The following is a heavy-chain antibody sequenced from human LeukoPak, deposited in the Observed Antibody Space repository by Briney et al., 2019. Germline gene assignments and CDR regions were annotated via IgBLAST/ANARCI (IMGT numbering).Heavy chain of an antibody. D-gene: IGHD1-14*01. V-gene: IGHV3-74*01. CDR1: GFTFGNSW. J-gene: IGHJ3*01. CDR2: INADGTTT. CDR3: GSDGFDV. Sequence: GGSLRLSCAAPGFTFGNSWVHWVRQTPGKGLVWASLINADGTTTTYADSVKGRFTISRDNARNTVSLQMNSLTIEDTAVEPPGSDGFDVWGQGTMIAVSS.